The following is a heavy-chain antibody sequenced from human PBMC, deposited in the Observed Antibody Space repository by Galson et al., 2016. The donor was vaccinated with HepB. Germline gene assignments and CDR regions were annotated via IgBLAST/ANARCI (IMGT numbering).Heavy chain of an antibody. CDR3: VTGTYGGNLVLEY. CDR1: GFTFSRYD. J-gene: IGHJ4*02. D-gene: IGHD4-23*01. Sequence: SLRLSCAASGFTFSRYDMNWVRQAPGKGLEWISSITSSSDQMHFADSVKGRFTISRDNAKNSLFLQMNRLKVEDTAIYYCVTGTYGGNLVLEYWSQGILATISS. V-gene: IGHV3-21*01. CDR2: ITSSSDQM.